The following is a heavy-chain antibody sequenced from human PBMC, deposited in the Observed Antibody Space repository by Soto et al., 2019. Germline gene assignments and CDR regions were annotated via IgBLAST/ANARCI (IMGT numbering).Heavy chain of an antibody. CDR2: IYHLGGT. V-gene: IGHV4-4*02. CDR1: GDSVGSSNW. J-gene: IGHJ6*02. CDR3: ATMKKPRGYYYGLNV. Sequence: PSDTLSLICAVSGDSVGSSNWWTWVRQAPGKGLEGIGEIYHLGGTNYNPSLKSRVTISVDMAKNQVSLKLSSVTAADTAVYYCATMKKPRGYYYGLNVWGQGTTVTVSS.